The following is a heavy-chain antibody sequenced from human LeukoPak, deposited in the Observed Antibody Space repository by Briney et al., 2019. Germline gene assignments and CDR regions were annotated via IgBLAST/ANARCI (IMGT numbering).Heavy chain of an antibody. V-gene: IGHV4-34*01. CDR1: GGSLSGFY. Sequence: SETLSLTCDVYGGSLSGFYWIWIRQSPGTGLQWIGEINDSGSTNYNPSLKSRVTISLDTSKSQLSLKVTSVTAADTAVYFCARGGGLQWRGGFRRRYSYFYMDVWSKGTTVTVSS. D-gene: IGHD6-19*01. CDR3: ARGGGLQWRGGFRRRYSYFYMDV. J-gene: IGHJ6*03. CDR2: INDSGST.